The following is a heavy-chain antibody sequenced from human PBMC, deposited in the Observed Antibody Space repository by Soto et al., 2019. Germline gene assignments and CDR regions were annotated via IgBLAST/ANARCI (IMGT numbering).Heavy chain of an antibody. Sequence: SETLPLTCTVSGGSISSRSYYWGWIRQPPGKGLEWIGSIYYSGSTYYNPSLKSRVTISVDTSKNQFSLKLSSVTAADTAVYYCARLPRLGYCSSTSCPPGISYYYGMDVWCQGTTVT. V-gene: IGHV4-39*01. CDR3: ARLPRLGYCSSTSCPPGISYYYGMDV. CDR2: IYYSGST. CDR1: GGSISSRSYY. D-gene: IGHD2-2*01. J-gene: IGHJ6*02.